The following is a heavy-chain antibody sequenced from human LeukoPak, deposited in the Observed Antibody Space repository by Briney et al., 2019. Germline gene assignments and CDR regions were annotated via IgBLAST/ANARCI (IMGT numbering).Heavy chain of an antibody. V-gene: IGHV4-39*02. CDR1: GGSISSSSYY. CDR2: IYYSGST. Sequence: SETLSFTCTVSGGSISSSSYYWGWIRQPPGKGLEWIGSIYYSGSTYYNPSLKSRVTISVDTSKNQFSLKLSSVTAADTAVYYCAREIVVVVAATVGRWFDPWGQGTLVTVSS. J-gene: IGHJ5*02. CDR3: AREIVVVVAATVGRWFDP. D-gene: IGHD2-15*01.